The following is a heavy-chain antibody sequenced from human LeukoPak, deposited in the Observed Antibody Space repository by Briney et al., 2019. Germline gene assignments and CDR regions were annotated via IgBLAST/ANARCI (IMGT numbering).Heavy chain of an antibody. Sequence: GGSLRLSCAASGFTFSSYVMNWVRQAPGKGLEWVSGISDSGGGTYYADSVKGRFTISRDNSKNTLYLQMNSLRAEDTALYYCAKDREYGMDVWGQGTTVTVSS. CDR3: AKDREYGMDV. CDR2: ISDSGGGT. D-gene: IGHD1-26*01. CDR1: GFTFSSYV. J-gene: IGHJ6*02. V-gene: IGHV3-23*01.